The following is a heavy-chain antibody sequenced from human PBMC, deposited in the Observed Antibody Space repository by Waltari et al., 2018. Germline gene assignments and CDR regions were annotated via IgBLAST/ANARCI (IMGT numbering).Heavy chain of an antibody. CDR2: VHRSGRT. CDR1: GDSMTSTYW. D-gene: IGHD2-15*01. Sequence: QLQLQESGPGLVKPSGTLSLSCAASGDSMTSTYWWNWVRQSPQKGLEWIGQVHRSGRTNYNPSFASRVTVSLDTSNYQFSLKVTSATAADTAVYYCARDRGRGLYLDTWGPGTLVTVSP. V-gene: IGHV4-4*02. CDR3: ARDRGRGLYLDT. J-gene: IGHJ4*02.